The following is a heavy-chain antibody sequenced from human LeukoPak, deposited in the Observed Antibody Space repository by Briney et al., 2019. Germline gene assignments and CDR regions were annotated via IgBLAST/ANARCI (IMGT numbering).Heavy chain of an antibody. CDR2: IRPDASDM. CDR1: GFTFNSYY. J-gene: IGHJ5*02. CDR3: AKEYDLIAVAYLFDP. V-gene: IGHV3-7*03. D-gene: IGHD6-19*01. Sequence: PGGSLRLSCAASGFTFNSYYMAWVRQAPGKGLEWVANIRPDASDMFYVDSVKGRFTISRDNAETSLYLQMNSLRAEDTAVYYCAKEYDLIAVAYLFDPWGQGTLVTVSS.